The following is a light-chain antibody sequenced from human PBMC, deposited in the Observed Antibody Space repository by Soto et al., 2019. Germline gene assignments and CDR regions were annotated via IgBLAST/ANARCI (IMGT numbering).Light chain of an antibody. V-gene: IGLV2-11*01. CDR3: SSYVAGSNV. CDR1: SSDVGGYNF. CDR2: DVI. J-gene: IGLJ1*01. Sequence: QSALTQPRSVSGSPGQSVTISCTGTSSDVGGYNFVSWFQQHPGKAPKLIIYDVIKRPSGVPDRFSGSKSGSTASLTVSGLQTEDEADYYCSSYVAGSNVFGTGTKVTV.